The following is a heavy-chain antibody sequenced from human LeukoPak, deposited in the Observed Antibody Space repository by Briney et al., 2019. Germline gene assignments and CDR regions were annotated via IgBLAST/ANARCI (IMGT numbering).Heavy chain of an antibody. CDR2: INHSGST. Sequence: SETLSLTCAAYGGSFSGYYWSWIRQPPGKGLEWIGEINHSGSTNYNPSLKSRVTISVDTSKNQFSLKLSSVTAADTAVYYCARVGGDYWGQGTLVTVSS. CDR3: ARVGGDY. D-gene: IGHD1-26*01. J-gene: IGHJ4*02. V-gene: IGHV4-34*01. CDR1: GGSFSGYY.